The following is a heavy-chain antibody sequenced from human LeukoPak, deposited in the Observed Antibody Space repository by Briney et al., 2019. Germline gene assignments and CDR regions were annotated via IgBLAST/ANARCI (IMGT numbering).Heavy chain of an antibody. CDR1: GGSISSSSYY. CDR3: ARQGYSGYETRTEQFDY. D-gene: IGHD5-12*01. V-gene: IGHV4-39*01. Sequence: SETLSLTCTVSGGSISSSSYYWGWIRQPPGKGLEWIGSIYYSGSTYYNPSLKSRVTISVDTSKNQFSLKLSSVTAADTAVYYCARQGYSGYETRTEQFDYWGQGTLVTVSS. J-gene: IGHJ4*02. CDR2: IYYSGST.